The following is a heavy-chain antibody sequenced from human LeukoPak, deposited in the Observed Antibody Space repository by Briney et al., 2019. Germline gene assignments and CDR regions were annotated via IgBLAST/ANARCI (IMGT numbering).Heavy chain of an antibody. CDR2: IIPIFGTA. D-gene: IGHD3-9*01. CDR1: GGTFSSYA. J-gene: IGHJ4*02. Sequence: GASVKVSCKASGGTFSSYAISWGRQAPGQGLEWMGGIIPIFGTANYAQKFQGRVTITADESTSTAYMELSSLRSEDTAVYYCARGFPNVNKYYDILTGYPYHFDYWGQGTLVTVSS. CDR3: ARGFPNVNKYYDILTGYPYHFDY. V-gene: IGHV1-69*13.